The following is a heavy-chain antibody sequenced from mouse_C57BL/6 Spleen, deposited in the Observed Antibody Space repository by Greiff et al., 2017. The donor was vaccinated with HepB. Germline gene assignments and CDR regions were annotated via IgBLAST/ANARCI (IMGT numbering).Heavy chain of an antibody. Sequence: QVQLQQSGAELVMPGASVKLSCKASGYTFTSYWMHWVKQRPGQGLEWIGEIDPSDSYTNYNQKFKGKSTLTVDKSSSTAYMQLSSLTSEDAAVYYCVYYGSSSPWFAYWGQGTLVTVSA. V-gene: IGHV1-69*01. D-gene: IGHD1-1*01. CDR3: VYYGSSSPWFAY. CDR2: IDPSDSYT. J-gene: IGHJ3*01. CDR1: GYTFTSYW.